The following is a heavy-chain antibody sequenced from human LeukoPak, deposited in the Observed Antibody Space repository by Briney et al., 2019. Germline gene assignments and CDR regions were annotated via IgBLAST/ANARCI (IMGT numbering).Heavy chain of an antibody. V-gene: IGHV4-39*01. CDR3: ARHGHGAKFDY. J-gene: IGHJ4*02. CDR1: GGSVTSYGYY. CDR2: ISYGGTT. D-gene: IGHD4-17*01. Sequence: SETLSLTCTVSGGSVTSYGYYWGWLRQPPGKGLEWIGSISYGGTTYFNPSLQSRVTISVDTSKNQFSLNLGSVTAADTALYYCARHGHGAKFDYWGQGTLVTVSS.